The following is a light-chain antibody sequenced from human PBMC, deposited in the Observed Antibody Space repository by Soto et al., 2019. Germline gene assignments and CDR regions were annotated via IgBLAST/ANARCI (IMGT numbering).Light chain of an antibody. J-gene: IGKJ4*01. V-gene: IGKV3-20*01. CDR2: GAF. Sequence: EIVLTQSPGTLSLSPGERATLSCRASQSVAYTYLAWYQQKPGQAPRLLIHGAFSSATGIPDRFSGSRSGTDFTLTISRLESEDFAVYYCQQYGTSPLTFGGGTKVEIK. CDR3: QQYGTSPLT. CDR1: QSVAYTY.